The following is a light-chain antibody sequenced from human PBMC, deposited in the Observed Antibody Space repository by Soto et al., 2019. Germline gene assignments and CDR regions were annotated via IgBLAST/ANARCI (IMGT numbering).Light chain of an antibody. V-gene: IGLV2-14*01. J-gene: IGLJ2*01. CDR3: SSYTSSSNLD. Sequence: QSALTQPASVSGSPGQSITISCTGTSSDVGGYNYVSWYQQHPGKAPKLMIYDVSNRPSGVSNRFSGSKSGNTASLTISGLQAEDEADYYCSSYTSSSNLDFGGGTKVTVL. CDR2: DVS. CDR1: SSDVGGYNY.